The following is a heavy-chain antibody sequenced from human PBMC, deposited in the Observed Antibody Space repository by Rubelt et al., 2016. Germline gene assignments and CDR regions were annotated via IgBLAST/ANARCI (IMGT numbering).Heavy chain of an antibody. CDR2: ISTSSTTI. V-gene: IGHV3-48*04. D-gene: IGHD6-19*01. CDR3: ARDRIAVTGAYTY. Sequence: VRQAPGKGLEWVSYISTSSTTIYYADSVKGRFTISRDNAKNSLFLEMNSLRPEDTAVYYCARDRIAVTGAYTYWGQGTLVTVTA. J-gene: IGHJ4*02.